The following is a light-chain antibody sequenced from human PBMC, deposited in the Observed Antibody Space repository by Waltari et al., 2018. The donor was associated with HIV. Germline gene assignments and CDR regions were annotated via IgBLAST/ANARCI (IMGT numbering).Light chain of an antibody. V-gene: IGLV2-14*01. Sequence: QSALPQPASVSGSPGQSITISCTGTSSDVGGYNFVSWYQQQPDKAPKLMIFEVRNRPSGVSDRFSGSKSGNTATLTISGLQAEDEADYYCSSYTSSPTLYVFGTGTKVTVL. CDR1: SSDVGGYNF. J-gene: IGLJ1*01. CDR2: EVR. CDR3: SSYTSSPTLYV.